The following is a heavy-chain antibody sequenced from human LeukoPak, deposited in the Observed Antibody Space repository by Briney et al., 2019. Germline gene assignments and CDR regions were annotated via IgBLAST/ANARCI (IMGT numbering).Heavy chain of an antibody. Sequence: GGSLRLSCAASGFTVSSNYMSWVRQAPGKGLEWVSVIYSGGSTYYADSVKGRFTISRDDSKNTLYLQMNSLRAEDTAVYYCARNLRYFDWLLSNYYYYMDVWRKGTTVTVSS. V-gene: IGHV3-66*02. J-gene: IGHJ6*03. D-gene: IGHD3-9*01. CDR2: IYSGGST. CDR1: GFTVSSNY. CDR3: ARNLRYFDWLLSNYYYYMDV.